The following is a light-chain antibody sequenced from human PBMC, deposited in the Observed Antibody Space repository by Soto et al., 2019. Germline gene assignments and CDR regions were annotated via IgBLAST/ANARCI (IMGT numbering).Light chain of an antibody. CDR2: AAS. CDR1: QSVRSY. CDR3: QKYNSPPRT. Sequence: DIQITQTQYSLSASVGDRGTSTCRASQSVRSYLNWYQQKPGKAPKVLIYAASSLQSGVPSRFSGSGSGTDFSLTISCLQPEDVATYFCQKYNSPPRTLGEGTKVDIK. V-gene: IGKV1-39*01. J-gene: IGKJ1*01.